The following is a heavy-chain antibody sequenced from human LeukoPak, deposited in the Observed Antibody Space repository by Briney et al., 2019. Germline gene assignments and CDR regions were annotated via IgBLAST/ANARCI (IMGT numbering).Heavy chain of an antibody. D-gene: IGHD3-9*01. CDR2: IYSSGST. J-gene: IGHJ4*02. V-gene: IGHV4-59*01. CDR1: GASISSYY. Sequence: SETLSLTCTVSGASISSYYWSWIRQSPGKGLEWIGYIYSSGSTNYNPSLKSRVTILRDTSKNQFSLKLTSVTAADTAVYYCARGSDILTYWGQGTLVTVST. CDR3: ARGSDILTY.